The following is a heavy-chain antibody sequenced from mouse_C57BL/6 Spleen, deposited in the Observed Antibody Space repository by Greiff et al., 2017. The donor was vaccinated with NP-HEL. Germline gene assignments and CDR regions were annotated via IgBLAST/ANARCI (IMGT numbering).Heavy chain of an antibody. CDR2: FYPGSGSI. CDR1: GYTFTEYT. V-gene: IGHV1-62-2*01. Sequence: VKLQESGAELVKPGASVKLSCKASGYTFTEYTIHWVKQRSGQGLEWIGWFYPGSGSIKYNEKFKDKATLTADKSSSTVYMGLSRLTSEDSDVYFCARHEGIYYDYDWVAYWGQGTLVTVSA. D-gene: IGHD2-4*01. J-gene: IGHJ3*01. CDR3: ARHEGIYYDYDWVAY.